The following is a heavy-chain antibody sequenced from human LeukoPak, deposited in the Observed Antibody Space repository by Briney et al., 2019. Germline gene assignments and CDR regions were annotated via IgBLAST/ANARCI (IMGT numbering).Heavy chain of an antibody. CDR2: ISYDGSNK. Sequence: PGRSLRLSCAASGFTFSSYAMHWVRQAPGKGLEWVAVISYDGSNKYYADSVKGRFTISRDNSKNTLYLQMNSLRAEDTAVYYCARDRGIGIAAAGGFDPWGQGTLVTVSS. CDR3: ARDRGIGIAAAGGFDP. CDR1: GFTFSSYA. D-gene: IGHD6-13*01. V-gene: IGHV3-30*01. J-gene: IGHJ5*02.